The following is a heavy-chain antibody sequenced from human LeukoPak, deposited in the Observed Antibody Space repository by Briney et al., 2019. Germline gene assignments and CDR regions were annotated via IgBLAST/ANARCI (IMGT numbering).Heavy chain of an antibody. Sequence: GASVTLSCKASGGTFSSYAISWVRQAPGQGLEWMGRIIPILGRANYAQKFQGRVTITADKSTSTAYMELSSLRSEDTAVYYCASSTRYSNPPYFDYWGQGTLVTVSS. CDR3: ASSTRYSNPPYFDY. V-gene: IGHV1-69*04. CDR1: GGTFSSYA. J-gene: IGHJ4*02. D-gene: IGHD4-11*01. CDR2: IIPILGRA.